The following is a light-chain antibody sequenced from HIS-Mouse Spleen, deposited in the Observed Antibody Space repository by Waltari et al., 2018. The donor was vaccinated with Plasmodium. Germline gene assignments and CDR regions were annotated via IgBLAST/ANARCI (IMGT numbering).Light chain of an antibody. CDR3: QQLNSYPQT. CDR1: QGISSY. J-gene: IGKJ2*01. Sequence: DIQLTQSPSFLSASVGDRVTITCRASQGISSYLAWYQQKPGTAPKLLIYATSTLQSGVPSRFSGSGSGTEFTLTISSLQPEDFATYYCQQLNSYPQTFGQGTKLEIK. CDR2: ATS. V-gene: IGKV1-9*01.